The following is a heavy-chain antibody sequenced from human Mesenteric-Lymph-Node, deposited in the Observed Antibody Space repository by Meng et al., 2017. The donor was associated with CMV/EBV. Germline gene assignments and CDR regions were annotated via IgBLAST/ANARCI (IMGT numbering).Heavy chain of an antibody. J-gene: IGHJ3*02. Sequence: FGNYAVCSLRQAEEAGMERDSTISGTGGNTNSSDSVKSRFTISRDNSKKMVSLQMNSLRVEDTAVYYCARNYPRNCDSINCPGAVDIWGQGIMVTVSS. D-gene: IGHD2/OR15-2a*01. CDR1: FGNYA. V-gene: IGHV3-23*01. CDR2: ISGTGGNT. CDR3: ARNYPRNCDSINCPGAVDI.